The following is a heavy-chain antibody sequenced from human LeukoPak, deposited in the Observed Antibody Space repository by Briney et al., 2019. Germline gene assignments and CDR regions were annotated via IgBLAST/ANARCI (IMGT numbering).Heavy chain of an antibody. CDR2: IYYRGST. Sequence: SETLSLTCTVSGGSISTYYWSWIRQPPGKGLEWIGYIYYRGSTNYNPSLKSRVTILVDTSNNQFSLKLSSVTAADTAVYYCARGGYTTGGYWYLDLWGRGTLVTVSS. D-gene: IGHD4-17*01. CDR3: ARGGYTTGGYWYLDL. V-gene: IGHV4-59*01. J-gene: IGHJ2*01. CDR1: GGSISTYY.